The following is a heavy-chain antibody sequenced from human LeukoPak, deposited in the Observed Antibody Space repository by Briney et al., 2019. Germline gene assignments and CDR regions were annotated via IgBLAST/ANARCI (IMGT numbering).Heavy chain of an antibody. Sequence: ASVKVSCKASGYTFTSYDINWVRQATGQGLEWMGWMNPNSGNIGYAQKFQGRVTMTRNTSISTAYMELSSLRSEDTAVYYCARGLAYCGGDCYSNWFDPWGQGTLVTVSS. CDR3: ARGLAYCGGDCYSNWFDP. CDR2: MNPNSGNI. V-gene: IGHV1-8*01. J-gene: IGHJ5*02. CDR1: GYTFTSYD. D-gene: IGHD2-21*02.